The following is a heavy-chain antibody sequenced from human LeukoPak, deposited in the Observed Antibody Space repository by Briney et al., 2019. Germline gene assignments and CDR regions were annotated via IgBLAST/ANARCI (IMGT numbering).Heavy chain of an antibody. CDR2: IYTSGST. Sequence: PSETLSLTCTVSGGSISSGSYYWSWIRQPAGKGLEWIGRIYTSGSTYYNPSLKSRVTISVDTSKNQFSLKLSSVTAADTAVYYCATIFRMYYYDSSGVVDYWGQGTLVTVSS. V-gene: IGHV4-61*02. D-gene: IGHD3-22*01. CDR3: ATIFRMYYYDSSGVVDY. CDR1: GGSISSGSYY. J-gene: IGHJ4*02.